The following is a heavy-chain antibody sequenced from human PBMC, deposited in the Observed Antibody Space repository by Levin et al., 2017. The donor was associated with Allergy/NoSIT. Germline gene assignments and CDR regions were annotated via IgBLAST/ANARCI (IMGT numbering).Heavy chain of an antibody. Sequence: GGSLRLSCAASGFTFSQYEIHWVRQTPGKGLEWVSVTLHDGSNEYYGDSVKGRFTISRDNSKNTVSLQMTSLRADDTAVYYCARGPRVTLDYGGNYRGIDSWGHGMPVTVSS. D-gene: IGHD4-23*01. CDR3: ARGPRVTLDYGGNYRGIDS. V-gene: IGHV3-30*04. CDR2: TLHDGSNE. J-gene: IGHJ5*01. CDR1: GFTFSQYE.